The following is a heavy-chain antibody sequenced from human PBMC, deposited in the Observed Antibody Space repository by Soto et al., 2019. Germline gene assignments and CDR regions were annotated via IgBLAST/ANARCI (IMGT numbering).Heavy chain of an antibody. J-gene: IGHJ4*02. CDR3: AREGRFQYRADYYFDY. Sequence: GGSLGLACAASGFTFRSYSMNWVRQAPGKGLEWVSYISSSSSTICYADSVKGRFTISRDNAKNSLYLQMNSLRDEDTAVYYCAREGRFQYRADYYFDYWGQGTLVTVSS. CDR2: ISSSSSTI. CDR1: GFTFRSYS. V-gene: IGHV3-48*02. D-gene: IGHD2-2*02.